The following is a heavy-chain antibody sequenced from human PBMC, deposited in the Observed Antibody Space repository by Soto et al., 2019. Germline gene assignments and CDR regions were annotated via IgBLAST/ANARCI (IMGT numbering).Heavy chain of an antibody. CDR3: ARDGGVYDYSPFDY. Sequence: ASVKVSCKASGGTFSSYAISWVRQAPGQGLEWMGGIIPIFGTANYAQKFQGRVTITADESTSTAYMELSSLRSEDTAVYYCARDGGVYDYSPFDYWAQGTLVTVSS. CDR1: GGTFSSYA. CDR2: IIPIFGTA. V-gene: IGHV1-69*13. J-gene: IGHJ4*02. D-gene: IGHD4-4*01.